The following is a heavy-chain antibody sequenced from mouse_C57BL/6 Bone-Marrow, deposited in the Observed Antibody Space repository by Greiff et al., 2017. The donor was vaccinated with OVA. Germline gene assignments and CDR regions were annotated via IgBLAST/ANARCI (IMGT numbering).Heavy chain of an antibody. J-gene: IGHJ3*01. CDR1: GYTFTSYW. CDR2: IDPSDSYT. CDR3: ARCLGAY. D-gene: IGHD4-1*01. V-gene: IGHV1-59*01. Sequence: QVHVKQSGAELVRPGTSVKLSCKASGYTFTSYWMHWVKQRPGQGLEWIGVIDPSDSYTNYNQKFKGKATLTVDTSSSTAYMQLSSLTSEDSAVYYCARCLGAYWGQGTLVTVSA.